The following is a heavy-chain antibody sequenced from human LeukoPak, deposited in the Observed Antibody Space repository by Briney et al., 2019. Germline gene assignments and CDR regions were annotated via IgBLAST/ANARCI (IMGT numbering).Heavy chain of an antibody. CDR3: ARESSSGGYYYFDY. V-gene: IGHV4-59*01. CDR1: GRSISSYY. CDR2: IYYSGST. Sequence: SETLSLTCTVSGRSISSYYWSWIRQPPGKGLEWIGYIYYSGSTNYNPSLKSRVTISVDTSKNQFSLKLSSVTAADTAVYYCARESSSGGYYYFDYWGQGTLVTVSS. J-gene: IGHJ4*02. D-gene: IGHD3-22*01.